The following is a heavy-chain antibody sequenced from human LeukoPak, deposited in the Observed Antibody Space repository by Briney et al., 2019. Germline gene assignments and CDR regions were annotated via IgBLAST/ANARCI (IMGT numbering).Heavy chain of an antibody. Sequence: PSQTLSLTCTVSGGSISSGSYYWSWIRQPAGKGLEWIGRIYTSGSTKYNPSLKSRVTISVDTSKNQFSLKLSSVTAADTAVYYCARGYSSSWYTYFQHWGQGTLVTVSS. D-gene: IGHD6-13*01. CDR1: GGSISSGSYY. CDR3: ARGYSSSWYTYFQH. V-gene: IGHV4-61*02. CDR2: IYTSGST. J-gene: IGHJ1*01.